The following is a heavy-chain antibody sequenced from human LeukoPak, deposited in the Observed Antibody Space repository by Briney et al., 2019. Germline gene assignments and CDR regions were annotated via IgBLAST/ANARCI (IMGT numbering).Heavy chain of an antibody. CDR1: GFTFSSYT. D-gene: IGHD2-2*01. Sequence: GGSLRLSCAASGFTFSSYTMNWVRQAPGKGLEWVSSIISSSNYIYYADSVKGRFTISRDNAKNSLFLQMNSLRAEDTAVYYCAREIPAAMSAFDIWGQGTVVTVSS. V-gene: IGHV3-21*01. CDR2: IISSSNYI. CDR3: AREIPAAMSAFDI. J-gene: IGHJ3*02.